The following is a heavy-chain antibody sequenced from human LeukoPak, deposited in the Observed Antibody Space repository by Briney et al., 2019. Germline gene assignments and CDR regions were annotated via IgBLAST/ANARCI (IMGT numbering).Heavy chain of an antibody. CDR2: ITNWNGGST. CDR3: ARCSRSSTDCYSAFDI. CDR1: GFTFDDYG. D-gene: IGHD2-2*02. V-gene: IGHV3-20*04. Sequence: GGPLRLSCGASGFTFDDYGMSWVPQAAGKGLEWVSAITNWNGGSTGYAGSVRGRFTVSRDNAKNSLYLQMNSLRAEDTALYYCARCSRSSTDCYSAFDIWGQGTVVTVSS. J-gene: IGHJ3*02.